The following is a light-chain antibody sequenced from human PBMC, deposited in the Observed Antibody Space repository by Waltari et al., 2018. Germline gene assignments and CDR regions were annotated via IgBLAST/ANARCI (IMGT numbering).Light chain of an antibody. J-gene: IGKJ1*01. CDR2: GAS. CDR3: QHYVRLPAT. CDR1: QSVSRT. Sequence: DIVLTQSPPTLSLSPEESATLSCRASQSVSRTLAWYQQKPGQAPKLLIYGASIRATGIPDRFTGSGSGTDFSLTISSLEPEDFAIYFCQHYVRLPATFGQGTKVEIK. V-gene: IGKV3-20*01.